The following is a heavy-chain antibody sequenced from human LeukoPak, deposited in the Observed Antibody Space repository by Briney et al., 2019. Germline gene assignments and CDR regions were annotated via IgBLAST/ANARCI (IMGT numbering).Heavy chain of an antibody. J-gene: IGHJ4*02. D-gene: IGHD3-22*01. CDR1: GFTFRSYA. CDR3: TRDHRHYYDSSGYYYAIYY. Sequence: GGSLRLSCAASGFTFRSYAMHWVRQAPGKGLEWVGFIRSKAYGGTTEYAASVKGRFTISRDDSKSIAYLQMNSLKTEDTAVYYCTRDHRHYYDSSGYYYAIYYWGQGTLVTVSS. CDR2: IRSKAYGGTT. V-gene: IGHV3-49*04.